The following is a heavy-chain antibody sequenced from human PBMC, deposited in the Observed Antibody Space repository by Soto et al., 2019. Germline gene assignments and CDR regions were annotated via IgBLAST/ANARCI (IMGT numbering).Heavy chain of an antibody. CDR1: GFTFSSNC. CDR3: AKDRVESGYPEYFQH. D-gene: IGHD3-22*01. CDR2: IYSGGST. J-gene: IGHJ1*01. Sequence: EVQREESGGGLIQPGGSLRLSCAASGFTFSSNCMSWVRQAPGKGLEWVSVIYSGGSTYYADSVKGRFTISRDNSKNTLYLQMNSLRAEDTAVYYCAKDRVESGYPEYFQHWGQGTLVTVSS. V-gene: IGHV3-53*01.